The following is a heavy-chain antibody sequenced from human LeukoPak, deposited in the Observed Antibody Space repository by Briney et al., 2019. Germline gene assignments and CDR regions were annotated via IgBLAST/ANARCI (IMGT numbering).Heavy chain of an antibody. CDR2: IYYSGST. V-gene: IGHV4-59*01. CDR3: ARVDTAMVTFDY. CDR1: GGSISSYY. D-gene: IGHD5-18*01. J-gene: IGHJ4*02. Sequence: PSETLSLTCTVSGGSISSYYWSWIRQPPGKGLEWIGYIYYSGSTNYNPSLKSRVTISVDTSENQFSLKLSSVTAADTAVYYCARVDTAMVTFDYWGQGTLVTVYS.